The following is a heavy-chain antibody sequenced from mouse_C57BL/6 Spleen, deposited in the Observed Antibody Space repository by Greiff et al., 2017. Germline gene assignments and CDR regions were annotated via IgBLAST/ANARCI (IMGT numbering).Heavy chain of an antibody. CDR3: VRDPGYEEFDY. D-gene: IGHD2-2*01. V-gene: IGHV10-3*01. CDR2: IRSKSSNSAT. Sequence: EVQGVESGGGLVQPKGSLKLSCAASGFTFNTYAMHWVRQAPGKGLEWVARIRSKSSNSATYYADSVKYRFTISRDDSQSMLYLQMNNLKTEDTAMYYCVRDPGYEEFDYWGQGTTLTVSA. CDR1: GFTFNTYA. J-gene: IGHJ2*01.